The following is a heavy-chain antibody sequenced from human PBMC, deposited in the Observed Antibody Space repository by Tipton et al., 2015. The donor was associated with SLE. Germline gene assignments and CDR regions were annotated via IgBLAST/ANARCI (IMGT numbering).Heavy chain of an antibody. Sequence: QSGAEVKKPGESLKISCKGSGYSFTSYDIGWVRQMPGQGLEWMRIIYPSDSRVIYSAAFKGQVTISADKSINTVYLEWNSLKASDTAMYYCARFTSRYSGYFEFWGQGTLVTVSS. J-gene: IGHJ4*02. CDR1: GYSFTSYD. CDR2: IYPSDSRV. D-gene: IGHD1-26*01. V-gene: IGHV5-51*03. CDR3: ARFTSRYSGYFEF.